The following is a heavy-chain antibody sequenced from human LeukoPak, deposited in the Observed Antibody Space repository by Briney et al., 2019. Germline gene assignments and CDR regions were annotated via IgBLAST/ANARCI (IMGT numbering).Heavy chain of an antibody. J-gene: IGHJ4*02. CDR3: ARDTEMSSGWLFDY. V-gene: IGHV3-11*04. CDR2: ISSSGSTI. D-gene: IGHD6-19*01. Sequence: GGSLRLSCAASGFTFSDYSMSWIRQAPGKGLEWVSYISSSGSTIYYADSVKGRFTISRDNSKNTLYLQMNSLRAEDTAVYYCARDTEMSSGWLFDYWGQGTLVTVSS. CDR1: GFTFSDYS.